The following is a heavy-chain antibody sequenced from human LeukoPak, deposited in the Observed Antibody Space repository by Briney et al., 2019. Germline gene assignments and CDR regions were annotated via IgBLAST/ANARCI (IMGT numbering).Heavy chain of an antibody. V-gene: IGHV4-4*02. CDR1: GGSISSSNW. J-gene: IGHJ3*02. Sequence: PSGTLSLTCAVSGGSISSSNWWSWVRQPPGKGLEWIGEIYHSGSTNYNPSLKSRVTISVDTSKNQFSLKLSSVTAADTAVYYCARRTRAAASAFDIWGQGTMVTVSS. CDR2: IYHSGST. CDR3: ARRTRAAASAFDI. D-gene: IGHD6-13*01.